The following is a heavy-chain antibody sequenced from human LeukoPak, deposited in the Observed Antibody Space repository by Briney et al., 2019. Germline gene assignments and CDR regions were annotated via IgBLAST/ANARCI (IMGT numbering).Heavy chain of an antibody. CDR3: ARDLYDILTGYKPLNY. J-gene: IGHJ4*02. V-gene: IGHV1-2*02. CDR2: INPNSGGT. D-gene: IGHD3-9*01. CDR1: GYTFTGYY. Sequence: ASVKVSCKASGYTFTGYYMHWVRQAPGQGLEWMGWINPNSGGTNYAQKFQGRVTMTRDTSISTAYMELSRLRSDDTAVYYCARDLYDILTGYKPLNYWGQGTLVTVSS.